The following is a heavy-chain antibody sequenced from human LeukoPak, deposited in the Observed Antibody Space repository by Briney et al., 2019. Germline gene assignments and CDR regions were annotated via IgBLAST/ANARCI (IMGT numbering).Heavy chain of an antibody. CDR1: DGSFSGYY. CDR2: INHSGST. V-gene: IGHV4-34*01. J-gene: IGHJ6*03. CDR3: ARPNTLNTAYYYMDV. D-gene: IGHD2-21*02. Sequence: PSETLSLTCAVYDGSFSGYYWSWLRQPPGNGLEWIGEINHSGSTNYNPSLKSRVTILVDTSKAQFSLKLSSVTAADTAVYYCARPNTLNTAYYYMDVWGKGTTVTVSS.